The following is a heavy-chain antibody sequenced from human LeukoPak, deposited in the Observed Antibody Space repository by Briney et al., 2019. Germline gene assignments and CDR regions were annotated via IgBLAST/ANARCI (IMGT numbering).Heavy chain of an antibody. CDR2: IAFDGSRK. V-gene: IGHV3-30*03. D-gene: IGHD3-3*01. CDR3: TRYDSSRFDP. CDR1: GFTFSSNA. Sequence: GGSLRLSCAASGFTFSSNAMSWVRQAPGKGLEWVTGIAFDGSRKHYADSVKGRFTISRDNSRNTMDLQMNSLRVEDTAVYHCTRYDSSRFDPWGQGTLVIVSS. J-gene: IGHJ5*02.